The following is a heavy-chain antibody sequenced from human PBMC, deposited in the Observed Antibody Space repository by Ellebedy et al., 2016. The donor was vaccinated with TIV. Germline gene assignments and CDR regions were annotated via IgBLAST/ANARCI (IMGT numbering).Heavy chain of an antibody. D-gene: IGHD3-9*01. CDR3: GRDANAYDLLTRHDY. CDR2: IWYDGSNE. V-gene: IGHV3-33*01. J-gene: IGHJ4*02. CDR1: GFTFSHYA. Sequence: PGGSLRLSCAASGFTFSHYAMHWVRQAPGKGLEWVAVIWYDGSNEFYADSVKGRFTISSDNSKNMVYLQMSSLRPEDTAVYYCGRDANAYDLLTRHDYWGQGTLVTVSS.